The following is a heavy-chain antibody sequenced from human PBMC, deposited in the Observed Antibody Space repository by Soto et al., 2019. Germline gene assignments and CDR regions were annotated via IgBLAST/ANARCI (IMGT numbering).Heavy chain of an antibody. Sequence: QVQLVESGGGVVQPGRSLRLSCAASGFTFSSYAMHWVRQAPGKGLEWVAVISYDGSNKYYADSVKGRFTISRDNSKNTLYLQMNSLRAEDTAVYYCARDGGITRTTTAADYWGQGTLVTVSS. CDR2: ISYDGSNK. CDR1: GFTFSSYA. J-gene: IGHJ4*02. D-gene: IGHD1-7*01. CDR3: ARDGGITRTTTAADY. V-gene: IGHV3-30-3*01.